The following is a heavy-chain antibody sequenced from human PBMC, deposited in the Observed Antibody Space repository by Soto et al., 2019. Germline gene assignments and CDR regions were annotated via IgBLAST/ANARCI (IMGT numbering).Heavy chain of an antibody. CDR3: AKQSSNSGWYSQAVEY. J-gene: IGHJ4*02. V-gene: IGHV3-23*01. CDR1: GFVFGSYA. CDR2: ISGGAGGT. D-gene: IGHD6-19*01. Sequence: EVQLLGSGGGLVQPGGSLRLSCAASGFVFGSYAMSWVRQAPGKGLEWVSTISGGAGGTYYADSVKGRFTISRDNSKKTAYLQMNSLRAEDTAVYYCAKQSSNSGWYSQAVEYWGQGTLVTVSS.